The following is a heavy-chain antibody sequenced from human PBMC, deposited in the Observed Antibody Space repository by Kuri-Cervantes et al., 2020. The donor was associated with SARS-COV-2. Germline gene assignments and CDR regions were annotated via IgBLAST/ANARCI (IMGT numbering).Heavy chain of an antibody. Sequence: ASAKVSCKASGYTFTSYAMHWVRQAPGQRLEWMGWISAYNGNTNYAQKLQGRVTMTRNTSISTAYMELSSLRSEDTAVYYCARVGLYYDFWSGYYTPLGMDVWGQGTMVTVSS. J-gene: IGHJ6*02. D-gene: IGHD3-3*01. CDR2: ISAYNGNT. CDR1: GYTFTSYA. CDR3: ARVGLYYDFWSGYYTPLGMDV. V-gene: IGHV1-3*01.